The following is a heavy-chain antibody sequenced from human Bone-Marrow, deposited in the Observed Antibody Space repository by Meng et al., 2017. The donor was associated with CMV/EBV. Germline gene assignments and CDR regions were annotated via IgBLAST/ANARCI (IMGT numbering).Heavy chain of an antibody. D-gene: IGHD6-6*01. J-gene: IGHJ5*02. CDR2: IYYSGST. V-gene: IGHV4-61*01. Sequence: SETLSLTCTVSGGSVSSGSYYWSWNRQPPGKGLEWIGYIYYSGSTNYNPSLKSRVTISVDTSKNQCSLKLSSVTAADTAVYYCARDRIAARLNWFDPWGQGTLVTVSS. CDR3: ARDRIAARLNWFDP. CDR1: GGSVSSGSYY.